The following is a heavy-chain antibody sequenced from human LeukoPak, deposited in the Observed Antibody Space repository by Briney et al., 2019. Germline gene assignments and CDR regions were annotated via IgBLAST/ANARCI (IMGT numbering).Heavy chain of an antibody. D-gene: IGHD6-19*01. CDR2: IYSSGST. J-gene: IGHJ4*02. V-gene: IGHV4-39*01. CDR1: GGSISSSSYY. CDR3: AGHAPVAGIY. Sequence: PSETLSLTCTVTGGSISSSSYYWGWIRQPPGKGLEWIGSIYSSGSTHYNPSLESRVTISVDTSKNQFSLKLSSVTAADTAIYYCAGHAPVAGIYWGQGTLVTVSS.